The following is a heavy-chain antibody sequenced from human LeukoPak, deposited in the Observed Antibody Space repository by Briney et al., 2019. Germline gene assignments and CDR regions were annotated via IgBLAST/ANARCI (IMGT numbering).Heavy chain of an antibody. J-gene: IGHJ4*02. CDR3: ARSFLAVPGFFDS. CDR1: GFSFSSYW. Sequence: PGGSLRLSCAAPGFSFSSYWMTSVRQAPGKGQERVANIKQDGSEKYYVDSVKGRFTISRDNAKNSLYLQMNSLRAEDTAVYFCARSFLAVPGFFDSWGQGTLVTVSS. CDR2: IKQDGSEK. V-gene: IGHV3-7*01. D-gene: IGHD6-19*01.